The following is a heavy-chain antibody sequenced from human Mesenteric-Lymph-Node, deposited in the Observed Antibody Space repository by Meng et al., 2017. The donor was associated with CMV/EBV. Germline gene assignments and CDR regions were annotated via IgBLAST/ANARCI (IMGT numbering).Heavy chain of an antibody. J-gene: IGHJ4*02. D-gene: IGHD1-14*01. V-gene: IGHV4-4*02. CDR3: ASATAYKVDY. CDR2: IHHSGTT. Sequence: SETLSLTCAVSGDSVSSDNWWTWVRQPPGKGLEWIGEIHHSGTTTYNPSLRSRISFSVDKSKNQVSLHLTTVTAADTAVYYCASATAYKVDYWGQGTLVTVSS. CDR1: GDSVSSDNW.